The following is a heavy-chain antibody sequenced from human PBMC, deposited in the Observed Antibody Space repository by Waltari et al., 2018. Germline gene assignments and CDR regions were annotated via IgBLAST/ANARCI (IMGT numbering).Heavy chain of an antibody. CDR3: ARLLPGRSSHGTGGDY. D-gene: IGHD3-10*01. Sequence: QVQLQEAGPGLAKPSATLSLLCTVSGGLISSYYWSWMRQLPGKGLEWIGYIYYSGSTNYRPSLKIRVTISVDTAKNRFSLKRSSVTAADTAVYYCARLLPGRSSHGTGGDYWGQGTLVTVSS. V-gene: IGHV4-59*01. CDR1: GGLISSYY. CDR2: IYYSGST. J-gene: IGHJ4*02.